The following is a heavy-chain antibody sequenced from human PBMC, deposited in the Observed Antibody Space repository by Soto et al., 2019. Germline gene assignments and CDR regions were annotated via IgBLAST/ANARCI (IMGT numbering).Heavy chain of an antibody. CDR2: INPKTGDT. J-gene: IGHJ4*02. Sequence: QMQLVQSGAEARKPGASVKVSCKTSGYTFTGYYLYWVRQAPGRGLEWVGWINPKTGDTNNAQKFQCRVTMTTDTSISTGYMELSGLKSDDTAVYYCVTGDHLVRWGQGTRVTVSS. CDR3: VTGDHLVR. V-gene: IGHV1-2*02. D-gene: IGHD6-6*01. CDR1: GYTFTGYY.